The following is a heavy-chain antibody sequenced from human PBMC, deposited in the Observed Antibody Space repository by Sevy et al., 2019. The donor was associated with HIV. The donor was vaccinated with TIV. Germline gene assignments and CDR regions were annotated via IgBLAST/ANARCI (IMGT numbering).Heavy chain of an antibody. CDR1: GFTFSSYS. CDR3: ARNNCSITNCYMGDVFDI. D-gene: IGHD2-2*02. Sequence: GGSLRLSCAASGFTFSSYSMNWVRQAPGKGVEWVSSISGISNYIYYADSMKGRFTVSRDNARNSLYLQMNSLRAEDTAVYYCARNNCSITNCYMGDVFDIWGQGTMVTVSS. J-gene: IGHJ3*02. V-gene: IGHV3-21*01. CDR2: ISGISNYI.